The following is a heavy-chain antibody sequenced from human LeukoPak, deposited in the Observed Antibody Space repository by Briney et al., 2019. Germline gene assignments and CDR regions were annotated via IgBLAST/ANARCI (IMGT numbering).Heavy chain of an antibody. Sequence: ASVRVSCKASGYTFTSYFIHWVRQAPGQGLEWMGILNSNYGDTKYAQKFQGRVTMTTDTSTSTVYMELSGLRSEDTGVYYCARDPDGSNINLFDYWGQGTLVTVSS. CDR2: LNSNYGDT. V-gene: IGHV1-46*01. CDR3: ARDPDGSNINLFDY. D-gene: IGHD5-24*01. CDR1: GYTFTSYF. J-gene: IGHJ4*02.